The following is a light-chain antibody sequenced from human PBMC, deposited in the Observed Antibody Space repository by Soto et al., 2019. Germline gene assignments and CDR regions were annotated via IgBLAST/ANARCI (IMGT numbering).Light chain of an antibody. J-gene: IGKJ1*01. CDR2: GTS. CDR3: QQYDDWPRT. CDR1: QSVSRN. Sequence: EIVVTQSPATLSVSPGERATLSCTASQSVSRNLAWYQHKPGQAPRLLIYGTSTRATGIPARFSGSGSGAAFTLTISSLQSADFAIYYCQQYDDWPRTFGQGTKVEIK. V-gene: IGKV3-15*01.